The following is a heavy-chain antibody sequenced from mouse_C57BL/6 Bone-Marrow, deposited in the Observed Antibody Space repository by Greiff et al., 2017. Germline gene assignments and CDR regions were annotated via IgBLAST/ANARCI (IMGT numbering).Heavy chain of an antibody. J-gene: IGHJ1*03. CDR1: GYTFTSYW. CDR3: ARGPYYGRGYWYFDV. CDR2: IDPSDSET. V-gene: IGHV1-52*01. Sequence: VQLQQSGAELVRPGSSVKLSCKASGYTFTSYWMHWVKQRPIQGLEWIGNIDPSDSETHYNQKFKDKATLTVDKSSSTAYMQLSSLTSEDSAVYYCARGPYYGRGYWYFDVWGTGTTVTVSS. D-gene: IGHD1-1*01.